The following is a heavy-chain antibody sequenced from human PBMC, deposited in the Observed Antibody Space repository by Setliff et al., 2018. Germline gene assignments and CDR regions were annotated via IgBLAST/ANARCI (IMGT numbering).Heavy chain of an antibody. J-gene: IGHJ4*02. D-gene: IGHD3-16*01. V-gene: IGHV3-7*01. CDR1: GFTFCNYW. CDR2: IKQDGSEK. Sequence: GGSLRLSCAASGFTFCNYWMSWVRQAPGKGLEWVANIKQDGSEKYYVDSVKGRFTISRDNAKNSLYLQMNSLRAEDTAVYYCARDGGEYWGQGTLVTVSS. CDR3: ARDGGEY.